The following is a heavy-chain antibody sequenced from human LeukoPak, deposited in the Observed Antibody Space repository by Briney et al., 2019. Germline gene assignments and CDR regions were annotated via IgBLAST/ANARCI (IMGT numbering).Heavy chain of an antibody. D-gene: IGHD6-19*01. CDR3: ARRGPSSGYLGFDY. CDR1: GGSISSGDYY. V-gene: IGHV4-30-4*01. Sequence: PSQTLSLTCTVSGGSISSGDYYWSWIRQPPGKGQEWIGYIYYSGSTYYNPSLKSRVTISVDTSKNQFSLKLSSVTAADTAVYYCARRGPSSGYLGFDYWGQGTLVTVSS. CDR2: IYYSGST. J-gene: IGHJ4*02.